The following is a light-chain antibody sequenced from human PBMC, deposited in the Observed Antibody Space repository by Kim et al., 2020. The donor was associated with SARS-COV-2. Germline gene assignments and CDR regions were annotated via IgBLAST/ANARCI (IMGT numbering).Light chain of an antibody. CDR2: GKY. CDR1: SLRNYY. Sequence: LVHTDRLTCQGDSLRNYYATRYQQRPGQAPTLVLYGKYDRPSGIPDRFSGSASGNTASLTITGAQAEDEGDYYCSSRDSTADHVVFGGGTKLTVL. CDR3: SSRDSTADHVV. V-gene: IGLV3-19*01. J-gene: IGLJ3*02.